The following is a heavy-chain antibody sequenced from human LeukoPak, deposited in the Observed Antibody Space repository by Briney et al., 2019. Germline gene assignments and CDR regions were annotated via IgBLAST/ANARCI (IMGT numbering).Heavy chain of an antibody. CDR1: GGSFSGYY. V-gene: IGHV4-34*01. CDR3: ARGLFTMVRGVIISQLYYYYXDV. CDR2: INHSGST. J-gene: IGHJ6*03. Sequence: PSETLSLTCAVYGGSFSGYYWSWIRQPPGKGLEWNGEINHSGSTNYNPSLKSRVTISVDTSKNQFSLKLSSVTAADTAVYYCARGLFTMVRGVIISQLYYYYXDVXXKGXTVT. D-gene: IGHD3-10*01.